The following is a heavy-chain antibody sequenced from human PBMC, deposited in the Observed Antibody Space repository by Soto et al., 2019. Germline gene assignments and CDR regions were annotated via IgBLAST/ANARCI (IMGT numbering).Heavy chain of an antibody. CDR2: IWYDGSNK. CDR1: GFTFSSYG. Sequence: VQLVESGGGVVQPGRSLRLSCAASGFTFSSYGMHWVRQAPGKGLEWVAVIWYDGSNKYYADSVKGRFTISRDNSKNTLYLQMNSLRAEDTAVYYCAREGSGRYYYYYYGMDVWGQGTTVTVSS. J-gene: IGHJ6*02. CDR3: AREGSGRYYYYYYGMDV. D-gene: IGHD1-26*01. V-gene: IGHV3-33*01.